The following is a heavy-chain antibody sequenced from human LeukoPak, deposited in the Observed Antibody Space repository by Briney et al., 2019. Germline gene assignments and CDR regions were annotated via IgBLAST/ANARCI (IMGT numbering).Heavy chain of an antibody. V-gene: IGHV4-4*02. CDR2: IYHSGST. Sequence: SGTLSLTCAVSGGSISSNHWWTWVRQPPGKGLEWIGEIYHSGSTNQNPSLKSRLTISVDKSKNQFSLKLSSVTAADTAVYYCASWPVGSESKVDYWGQGTLVTVSS. CDR3: ASWPVGSESKVDY. CDR1: GGSISSNHW. D-gene: IGHD3-10*01. J-gene: IGHJ4*02.